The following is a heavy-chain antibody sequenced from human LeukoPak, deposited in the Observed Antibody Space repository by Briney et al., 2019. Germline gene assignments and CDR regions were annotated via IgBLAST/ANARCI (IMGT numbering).Heavy chain of an antibody. CDR3: ARAGYSSFDY. CDR2: IYYSGST. V-gene: IGHV4-61*08. CDR1: GGSISSGDYY. D-gene: IGHD4-23*01. J-gene: IGHJ4*02. Sequence: SETLSLTCTVSGGSISSGDYYWSWIRQPPGKGLEWIGYIYYSGSTNYNPSLKCRVTISVDTSKNQFSLKLSSVTAADTAVYYCARAGYSSFDYWGQGTLVTVSS.